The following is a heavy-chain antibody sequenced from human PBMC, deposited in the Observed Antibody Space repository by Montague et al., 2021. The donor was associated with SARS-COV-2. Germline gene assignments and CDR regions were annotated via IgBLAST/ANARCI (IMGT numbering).Heavy chain of an antibody. CDR3: ARNMAY. J-gene: IGHJ4*02. CDR2: MYETRNM. V-gene: IGHV4-4*09. CDR1: SGSLSNYY. Sequence: SETLSLTCTVSSGSLSNYYWSLIRQSPDKGLERIGYMYETRNMIYNPSIRGRVSISADTSKSQFSLRLTSVTAADSVRYYCARNMAYWGQGVLVTV. D-gene: IGHD2/OR15-2a*01.